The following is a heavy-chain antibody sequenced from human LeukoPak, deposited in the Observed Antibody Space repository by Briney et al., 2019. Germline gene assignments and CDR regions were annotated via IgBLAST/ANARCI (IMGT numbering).Heavy chain of an antibody. CDR1: GGSISSYY. CDR2: IYYSGST. CDR3: ARGLVWRFLLDSRRDSFDI. V-gene: IGHV4-59*12. D-gene: IGHD3-16*01. J-gene: IGHJ3*02. Sequence: SETLSLTCTVSGGSISSYYWSWIRQPPGKGLEWIGYIYYSGSTNYNPSLKSRVTISVDTSKNQFSLKLRSVTAADTAVYYCARGLVWRFLLDSRRDSFDIWGQGTTITVSS.